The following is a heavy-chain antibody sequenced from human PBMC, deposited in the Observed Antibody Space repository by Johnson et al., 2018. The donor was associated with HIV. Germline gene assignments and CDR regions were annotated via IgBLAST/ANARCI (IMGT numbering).Heavy chain of an antibody. CDR2: ISYDGSNK. CDR1: GITVSSTY. CDR3: AKDQASSLNAFDI. Sequence: QVQLVESGGGLVQPGGSLRLSCAASGITVSSTYMTWVRQAPGKGLEWVALISYDGSNKYYADSVKGRFTISRDNSKNTVYLQMNSLRAEDTAVYYCAKDQASSLNAFDIWGQGTMITVSS. V-gene: IGHV3-30*18. J-gene: IGHJ3*02. D-gene: IGHD2-2*01.